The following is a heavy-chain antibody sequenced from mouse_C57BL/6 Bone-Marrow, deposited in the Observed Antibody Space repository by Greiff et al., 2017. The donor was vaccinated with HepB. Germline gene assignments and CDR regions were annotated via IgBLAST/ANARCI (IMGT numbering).Heavy chain of an antibody. CDR3: ARERAYYEYWYFDV. D-gene: IGHD2-10*01. CDR1: GYTFTSYW. J-gene: IGHJ1*03. CDR2: IDPSDSYT. Sequence: VQLQQPGAELVMPGASVKLSCKASGYTFTSYWMHWVKQRPGQGLEWIGEIDPSDSYTNYNQKFKGKSTLTVDKSSSTAYMQLSSLTSEDSAVYYCARERAYYEYWYFDVWGTGTTVTVSP. V-gene: IGHV1-69*01.